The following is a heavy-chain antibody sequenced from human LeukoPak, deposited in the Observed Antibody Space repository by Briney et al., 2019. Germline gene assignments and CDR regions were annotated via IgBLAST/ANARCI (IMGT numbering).Heavy chain of an antibody. J-gene: IGHJ1*01. CDR3: AKDRIVISFGDVSKH. V-gene: IGHV3-30*18. CDR2: ISLDESTK. CDR1: GFIFSGYG. Sequence: GGSLRLSCAASGFIFSGYGMHWVRQAPGKGLEWVALISLDESTKHYADSVKGRFTISRDNSKNTLYLQMNNLRVEDTAVYYCAKDRIVISFGDVSKHWGQGTLVTVSS. D-gene: IGHD3-10*01.